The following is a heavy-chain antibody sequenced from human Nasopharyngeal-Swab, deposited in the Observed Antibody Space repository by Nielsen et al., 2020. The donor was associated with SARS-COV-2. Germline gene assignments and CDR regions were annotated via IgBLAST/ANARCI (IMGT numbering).Heavy chain of an antibody. V-gene: IGHV5-51*01. CDR3: ARYSSSWTGWFDP. CDR2: IYPGDSDT. D-gene: IGHD6-13*01. Sequence: GGSLRLSCEGSGYSFTSYWIGWVRQMPGKGLEWMGIIYPGDSDTRYSPSFQGQVTISADKSISTAYLQWSSLKASDTAMYYCARYSSSWTGWFDPWGQGTLATVSS. CDR1: GYSFTSYW. J-gene: IGHJ5*02.